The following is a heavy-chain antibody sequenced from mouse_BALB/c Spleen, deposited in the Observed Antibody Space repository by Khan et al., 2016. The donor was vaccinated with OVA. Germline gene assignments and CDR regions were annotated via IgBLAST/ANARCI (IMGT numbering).Heavy chain of an antibody. V-gene: IGHV2-3*01. CDR1: GFSLTSNG. CDR3: AKLRVCYFDD. J-gene: IGHJ2*01. Sequence: QVQLKESGPGLVAPSQSLSITCTVSGFSLTSNGVSWVCQPPGKGLEWLGVIWGDGSINYHSVLKSRLSISKDNSKSQDFLKLNSLQTDDTATYYCAKLRVCYFDDWGQGTTLTVSS. CDR2: IWGDGSI.